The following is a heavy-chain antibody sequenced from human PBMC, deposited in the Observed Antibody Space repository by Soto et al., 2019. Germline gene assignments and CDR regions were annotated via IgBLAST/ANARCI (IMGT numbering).Heavy chain of an antibody. V-gene: IGHV4-59*08. CDR1: GDSVSSYY. CDR3: ARHLFDRSGWYVDY. Sequence: SETLSLTCTVSGDSVSSYYWSWIRQPPGKGLEWIGYIYDSENINYNPSLKSRVTISVDTSNNQFSLRLSPVTATDTAVYYCARHLFDRSGWYVDYWGQGTLVTVSS. J-gene: IGHJ4*02. CDR2: IYDSENI. D-gene: IGHD6-19*01.